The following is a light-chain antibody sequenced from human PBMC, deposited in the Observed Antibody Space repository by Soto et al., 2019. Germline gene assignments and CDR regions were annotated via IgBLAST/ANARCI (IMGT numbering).Light chain of an antibody. CDR3: QQYNNWPPYT. CDR1: QSVSSN. J-gene: IGKJ4*01. Sequence: EIVMTQSPATLSVSPGERATLSCRASQSVSSNLAWYQQKPGQAPRLLIYGPSTRASGIPARFSGSGSGTEFTLTISSLQSEDFAVYYCQQYNNWPPYTVGGGNKVEIK. CDR2: GPS. V-gene: IGKV3-15*01.